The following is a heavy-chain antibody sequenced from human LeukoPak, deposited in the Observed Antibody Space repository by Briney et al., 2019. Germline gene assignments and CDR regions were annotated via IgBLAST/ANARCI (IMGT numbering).Heavy chain of an antibody. CDR1: GGSISSYY. CDR2: IYYSGST. CDR3: ARVPMVRGVIIPAHYFDY. J-gene: IGHJ4*02. V-gene: IGHV4-4*07. Sequence: PSETLSLTCTVSGGSISSYYWSWIRQPAGKGLEWIGRIYYSGSTNYNPSFKSRVTISVDTSKNQFSLKLSSVTAADTAVYYCARVPMVRGVIIPAHYFDYWGQGTLVTVSS. D-gene: IGHD3-10*01.